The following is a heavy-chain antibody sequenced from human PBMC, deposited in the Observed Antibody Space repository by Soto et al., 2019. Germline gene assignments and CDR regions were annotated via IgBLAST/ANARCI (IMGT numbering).Heavy chain of an antibody. CDR1: GGSIRSYY. J-gene: IGHJ4*02. Sequence: SETLSLTCTVSGGSIRSYYWSWIRQPPGKGLEWIGYIYYSGSTNYNPSLKSRVTISVDTSKNQFSLKLSSVTAADTAVYYCARGKTGDFDYWGQGTLVTVSS. D-gene: IGHD7-27*01. CDR2: IYYSGST. V-gene: IGHV4-59*01. CDR3: ARGKTGDFDY.